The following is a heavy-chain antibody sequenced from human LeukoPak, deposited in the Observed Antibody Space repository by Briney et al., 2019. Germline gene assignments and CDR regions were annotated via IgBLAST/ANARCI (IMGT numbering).Heavy chain of an antibody. J-gene: IGHJ6*02. CDR2: ILYDGSHE. Sequence: GGSLRLSCAASGFTFSSYGMHWVRQAPGKGLVWVTFILYDGSHEYYADSVKGRFTSSRGNSKNTLYLQMNSLRAEDTAVYYCARAPARRHYYYYGMDVWGQGTTVTVSS. CDR3: ARAPARRHYYYYGMDV. CDR1: GFTFSSYG. V-gene: IGHV3-33*05.